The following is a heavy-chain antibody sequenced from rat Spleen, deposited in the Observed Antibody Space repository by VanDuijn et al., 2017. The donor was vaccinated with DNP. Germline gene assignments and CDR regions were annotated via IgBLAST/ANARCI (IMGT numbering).Heavy chain of an antibody. Sequence: EVQLVESGGGLVQPGRSLKLSCAASGFTFNNYDMAWVRQAPTKGLEWVASISTSGGSTYYRDSVKGRFTVSRDNAKNTLYLQMNSLRSEDTATYYCATNNYFDYWGQGVMVTVSS. D-gene: IGHD3-4*01. CDR1: GFTFNNYD. V-gene: IGHV5S13*01. J-gene: IGHJ2*01. CDR2: ISTSGGST. CDR3: ATNNYFDY.